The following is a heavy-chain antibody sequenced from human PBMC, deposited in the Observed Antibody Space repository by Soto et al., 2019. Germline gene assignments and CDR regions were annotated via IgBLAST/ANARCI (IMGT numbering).Heavy chain of an antibody. CDR2: INHSGST. Sequence: SETLSLTCVVYGGSLNGHFWSWIRQAPGMGLEWIGEINHSGSTNYNPSLKSRLTISVDTSKSQFSLRLTSVTAADTAVYYCAGWAVGVPNFGVPKDYWGQGTLVTVSS. J-gene: IGHJ4*02. CDR1: GGSLNGHF. D-gene: IGHD3-3*01. CDR3: AGWAVGVPNFGVPKDY. V-gene: IGHV4-34*01.